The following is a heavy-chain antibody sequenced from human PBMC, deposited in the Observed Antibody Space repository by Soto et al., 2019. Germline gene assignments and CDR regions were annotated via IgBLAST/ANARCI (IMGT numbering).Heavy chain of an antibody. CDR3: AKELAVAGSFDY. V-gene: IGHV3-23*01. D-gene: IGHD6-19*01. CDR1: GFTFSSYA. CDR2: ISGSGGST. J-gene: IGHJ4*02. Sequence: GGSLRLSCAASGFTFSSYAMSRVRQAPGKGLEWVSAISGSGGSTYYADSAKGRFTISRDNSKNTLYLQMNSLRAEDTAVYYCAKELAVAGSFDYWGQGTLVTVSS.